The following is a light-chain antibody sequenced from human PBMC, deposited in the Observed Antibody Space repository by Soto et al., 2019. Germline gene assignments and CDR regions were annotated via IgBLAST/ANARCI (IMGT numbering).Light chain of an antibody. V-gene: IGKV1-27*01. J-gene: IGKJ3*01. CDR2: AAS. Sequence: DVQMTQSPSSLSASVGDTVTITCRASQGIAFYLAWFQQRPGKAPNLLISAASNLQSGVPSRFSGSGSGTDFTLTISSLQPEDGATYYCQKYDTAPFTFGPGTRVEVK. CDR1: QGIAFY. CDR3: QKYDTAPFT.